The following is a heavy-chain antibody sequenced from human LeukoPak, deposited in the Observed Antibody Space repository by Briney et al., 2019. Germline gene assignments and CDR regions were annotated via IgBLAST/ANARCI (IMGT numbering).Heavy chain of an antibody. V-gene: IGHV3-30*02. CDR1: GFTFSSYG. CDR3: ARAPTDAFDI. Sequence: GGSLRLSCAASGFTFSSYGMHWVRQAPGKGLEWVAFIRYDGSNKYYADSVKGRFTISRDNSKNTLYLQMNSLRAEDTAVYYCARAPTDAFDIWGQGTMVTVSS. J-gene: IGHJ3*02. CDR2: IRYDGSNK.